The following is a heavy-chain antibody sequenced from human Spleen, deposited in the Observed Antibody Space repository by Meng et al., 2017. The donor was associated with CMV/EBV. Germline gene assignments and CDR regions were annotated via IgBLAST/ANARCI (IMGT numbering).Heavy chain of an antibody. V-gene: IGHV4-34*01. Sequence: YVGSFSGYSWSWIRQPPGKGLEWIGEIDHSGSTNSNPSLKSRVTISVDTSKNQFSLRLSSVTAADTAVYYCARGLAYSGYLDYFDYWGQGTLVTVSS. CDR3: ARGLAYSGYLDYFDY. J-gene: IGHJ4*02. CDR1: VGSFSGYS. CDR2: IDHSGST. D-gene: IGHD5-12*01.